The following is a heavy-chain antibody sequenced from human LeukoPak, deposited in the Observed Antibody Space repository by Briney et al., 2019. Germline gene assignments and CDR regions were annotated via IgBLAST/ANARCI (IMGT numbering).Heavy chain of an antibody. CDR1: GFTFSSYG. Sequence: GGALRDSCAASGFTFSSYGMHWVRPGPGKGVGWGAFIRYDGSNKYHADSVKGRFSISRDNSKNTLYLQMDSLRAEDTAVYYCARLRNVGGNPHPFNVWGQGTTVTVSS. CDR3: ARLRNVGGNPHPFNV. D-gene: IGHD4-23*01. CDR2: IRYDGSNK. V-gene: IGHV3-30*02. J-gene: IGHJ3*01.